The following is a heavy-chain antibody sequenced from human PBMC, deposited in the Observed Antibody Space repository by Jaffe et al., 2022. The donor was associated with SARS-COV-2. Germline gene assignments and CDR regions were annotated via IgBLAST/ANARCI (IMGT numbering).Heavy chain of an antibody. D-gene: IGHD1-26*01. CDR3: ARHGYSNVDPHYYFSMDV. V-gene: IGHV4-61*02. CDR2: LHSSGNI. CDR1: GDSISSGDSY. Sequence: QVQLQESGPGLVKPSQTLSLTCTVSGDSISSGDSYWSWVRQPAGKGLEWIGRLHSSGNIHYNPSLKSRLTISLDTSKNQFSVRLTSLTAADTAVYYCARHGYSNVDPHYYFSMDVWGQGTTVTVSS. J-gene: IGHJ6*02.